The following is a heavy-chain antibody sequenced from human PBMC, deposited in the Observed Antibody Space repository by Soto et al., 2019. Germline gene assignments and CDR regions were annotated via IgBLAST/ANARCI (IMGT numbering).Heavy chain of an antibody. Sequence: ASVKVSCKASGGTFSSYTISWVRQAPGQGLEWMGRIIPILGIANYAQKFQGRVTITADKSTSTAYMELSSLRSEDTAVYYCARDLDFWSGYLSPFDYWGQGTLVTVSS. J-gene: IGHJ4*02. D-gene: IGHD3-3*01. V-gene: IGHV1-69*04. CDR2: IIPILGIA. CDR3: ARDLDFWSGYLSPFDY. CDR1: GGTFSSYT.